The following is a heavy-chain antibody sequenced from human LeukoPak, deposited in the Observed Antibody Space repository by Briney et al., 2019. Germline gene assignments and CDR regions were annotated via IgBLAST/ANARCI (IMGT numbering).Heavy chain of an antibody. J-gene: IGHJ3*02. CDR2: ISSSSSTI. D-gene: IGHD3-22*01. CDR3: ARGLHYYDSSEAFDI. CDR1: GFTFSSYS. Sequence: SGGSLTLSCAASGFTFSSYSMNWVRQAPGKGLEWVSYISSSSSTIYYADSVKGRFTISRDNAKNSLYLQMNSLRDEDTAVYYCARGLHYYDSSEAFDIWGQGTMVTVSS. V-gene: IGHV3-48*02.